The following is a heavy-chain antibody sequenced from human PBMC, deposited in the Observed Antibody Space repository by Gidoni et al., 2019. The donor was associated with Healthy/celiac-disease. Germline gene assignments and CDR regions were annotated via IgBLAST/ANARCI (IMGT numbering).Heavy chain of an antibody. CDR3: AKDEEEYSGSYYDLSY. J-gene: IGHJ4*02. D-gene: IGHD1-26*01. CDR2: ISYDGSNK. V-gene: IGHV3-30*04. CDR1: GFTFSSYA. Sequence: QVQPVESGGGVVQPGRSLRLACAAPGFTFSSYAMHWVRQAPGKGLGWVAVISYDGSNKYYADSVKGRFTISRDNSKNTLYLQMNSLRAEDTAVYYCAKDEEEYSGSYYDLSYWGQGTLVTVSS.